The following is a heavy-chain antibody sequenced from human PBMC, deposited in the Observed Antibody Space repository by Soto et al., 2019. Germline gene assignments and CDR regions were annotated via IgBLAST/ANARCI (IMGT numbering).Heavy chain of an antibody. V-gene: IGHV3-48*02. D-gene: IGHD3-16*01. CDR1: GFTFSTYA. J-gene: IGHJ4*02. CDR3: ASDRSLGSNWYYYLES. CDR2: ISSSSSAI. Sequence: PGGSLRLSCAASGFTFSTYAMNWVRQFPGRGLEWVSYISSSSSAIDYADSVKGRFTVSRDNAKDSLYLQMNSLRDEDMAVYYCASDRSLGSNWYYYLESWGQGTLVTVSS.